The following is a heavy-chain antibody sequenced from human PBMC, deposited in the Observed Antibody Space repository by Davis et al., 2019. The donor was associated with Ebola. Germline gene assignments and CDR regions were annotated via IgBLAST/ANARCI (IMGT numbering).Heavy chain of an antibody. CDR3: ARTAAGIELRFDP. CDR2: MNPNSGNT. D-gene: IGHD6-13*01. CDR1: GYTFTSYD. Sequence: ASVKVSCKASGYTFTSYDINWVRQATGQGLEWMGWMNPNSGNTGYAQKFQGRVTITRNTSISTAYMELSSLRSEDTAVYYCARTAAGIELRFDPWGQGTLVTVSS. J-gene: IGHJ5*02. V-gene: IGHV1-8*03.